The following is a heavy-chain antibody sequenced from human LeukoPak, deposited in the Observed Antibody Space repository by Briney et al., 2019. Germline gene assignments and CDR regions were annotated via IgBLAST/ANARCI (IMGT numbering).Heavy chain of an antibody. D-gene: IGHD3-22*01. Sequence: GESLRLSCAASGFTFSSYAMSWVRQPPGKGLEWVSGISISGGSTSYADSVKGRFTISRDNPRNTLYMQTNSLRAEDTALYYCAIMHPYYDGSGYWVQWGQGSLVTVSS. CDR3: AIMHPYYDGSGYWVQ. CDR2: ISISGGST. CDR1: GFTFSSYA. J-gene: IGHJ4*02. V-gene: IGHV3-23*01.